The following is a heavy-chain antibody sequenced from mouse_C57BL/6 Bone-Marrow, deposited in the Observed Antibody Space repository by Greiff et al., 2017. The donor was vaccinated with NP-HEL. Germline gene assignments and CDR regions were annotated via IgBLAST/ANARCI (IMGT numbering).Heavy chain of an antibody. V-gene: IGHV14-4*01. CDR3: TTPYGSLFDY. CDR1: GFNIKDDY. Sequence: EVQLQQSGAELVRPGASVKLSCTASGFNIKDDYMHWVKQRPEQGLEWIGWIDPENGDTEYASKFQGKATITAVTSSNTAYLQLSSLTSEDTAVYYCTTPYGSLFDYWGQGTTLTVSS. CDR2: IDPENGDT. J-gene: IGHJ2*01. D-gene: IGHD1-1*01.